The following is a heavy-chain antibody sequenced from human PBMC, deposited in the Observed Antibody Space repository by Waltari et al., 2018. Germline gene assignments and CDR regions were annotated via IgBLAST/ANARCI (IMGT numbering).Heavy chain of an antibody. CDR2: INPSGGST. CDR3: ARMSVAGELGGDDGMDV. Sequence: QVQLVQSGAEVKKPGASVKVSCKASGYTFTSYYMHWVRQAPGQGLEWMGIINPSGGSTSYAQKFQGRVTMTRDTSTSTVYMELSSLRSEDTAVYYCARMSVAGELGGDDGMDVWGQGTTVTVSS. D-gene: IGHD1-26*01. V-gene: IGHV1-46*01. CDR1: GYTFTSYY. J-gene: IGHJ6*02.